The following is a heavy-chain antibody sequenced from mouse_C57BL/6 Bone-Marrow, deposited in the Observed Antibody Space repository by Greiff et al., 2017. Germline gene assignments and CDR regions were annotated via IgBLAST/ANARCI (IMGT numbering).Heavy chain of an antibody. D-gene: IGHD1-1*01. J-gene: IGHJ1*03. CDR3: ARPGSGSSTYWYFDV. V-gene: IGHV5-17*01. CDR1: GFTFSDYG. Sequence: EVKLVESGGGLVKPGGSLKLSCAASGFTFSDYGMHWVRQAPEKGLEWVAYISSGSSTIYYADTVKGRFTLSRDNAKNTLFLQMTSLKSEDTAMYYCARPGSGSSTYWYFDVWGTGTTVTVSS. CDR2: ISSGSSTI.